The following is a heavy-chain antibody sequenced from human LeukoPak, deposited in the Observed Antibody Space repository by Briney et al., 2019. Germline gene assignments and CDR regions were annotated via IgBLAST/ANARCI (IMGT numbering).Heavy chain of an antibody. CDR1: GGSISSYY. V-gene: IGHV4-59*08. Sequence: SETLSLTCTVSGGSISSYYWSWVRQPPGKGLEWMAYIYYSGSTNYNLSLMSGVTISFDTTNSQFSLKLTTMMAADTAVYYCLGHPPKRFFDYWGQGTLVTVSS. CDR2: IYYSGST. CDR3: LGHPPKRFFDY. J-gene: IGHJ4*02.